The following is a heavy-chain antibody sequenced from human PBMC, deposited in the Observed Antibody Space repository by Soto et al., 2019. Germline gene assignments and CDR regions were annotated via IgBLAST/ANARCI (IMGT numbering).Heavy chain of an antibody. CDR2: INHSGST. Sequence: SETLSLTCAVYGGSFSGYYWSWIRQPPGKGLEWIGEINHSGSTNYNPSLKSRVTISVDTSKNQFSLKLSSVTAADTAVYYCARTVSGSSYFDYWGQGTLVTVSS. J-gene: IGHJ4*02. D-gene: IGHD6-19*01. CDR3: ARTVSGSSYFDY. V-gene: IGHV4-34*01. CDR1: GGSFSGYY.